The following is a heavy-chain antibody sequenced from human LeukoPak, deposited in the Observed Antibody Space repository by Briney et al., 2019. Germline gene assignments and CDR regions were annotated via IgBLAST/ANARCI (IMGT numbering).Heavy chain of an antibody. CDR1: DGSISSYY. J-gene: IGHJ4*02. CDR2: MYTSGST. D-gene: IGHD3-10*01. V-gene: IGHV4-4*07. CDR3: ARDRAYSDYKGTTYYFDY. Sequence: SETLSLTCTVSDGSISSYYWSWIRQPAGKGLEWTGRMYTSGSTNYNPSLKSRVTMSVDTSKNQFSLKLSSATAADTAVYYCARDRAYSDYKGTTYYFDYWGQGTLVTVSS.